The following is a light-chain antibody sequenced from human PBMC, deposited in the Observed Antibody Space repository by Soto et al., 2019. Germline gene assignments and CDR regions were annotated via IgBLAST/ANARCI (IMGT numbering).Light chain of an antibody. CDR1: SSNIGSNY. CDR3: ASWDDSLSGGV. V-gene: IGLV1-47*01. J-gene: IGLJ3*02. CDR2: ENI. Sequence: QSVLTQPPSASGTPGQGVTISCSGSSSNIGSNYVNWYQKVPGTTPKLLIYENIHRPSGVPDRFSGSKSGTSASLAISGLRSEDEADYYCASWDDSLSGGVFGGGTKVTVL.